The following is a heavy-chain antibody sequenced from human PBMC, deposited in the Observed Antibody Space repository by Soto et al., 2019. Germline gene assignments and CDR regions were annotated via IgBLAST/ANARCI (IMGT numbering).Heavy chain of an antibody. J-gene: IGHJ4*02. V-gene: IGHV1-24*01. CDR2: FDPEDGET. Sequence: QVQLVQSGAEVKKPGASVKVSCKVSGYTLTELSMHWVRQAPGKGLEWMGGFDPEDGETIYAQKFQGRVTMTEDTSTDTAYVALSSLGSEYRAVYYWATGGMGSGWYGGRPFDYWGQGTLVTVSS. CDR3: ATGGMGSGWYGGRPFDY. CDR1: GYTLTELS. D-gene: IGHD6-19*01.